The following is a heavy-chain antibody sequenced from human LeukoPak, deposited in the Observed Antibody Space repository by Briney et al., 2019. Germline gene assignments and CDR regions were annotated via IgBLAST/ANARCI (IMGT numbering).Heavy chain of an antibody. D-gene: IGHD3-10*01. CDR1: GGSISSYY. Sequence: SETLSLTCIVSGGSISSYYWSWIRQPPGKGLEWIGYIYYSGSTNYNPSLKSRVTISVDTSKNQFSLKLGSVTAADTAVYYCARSTVRGVKAIDYWGQGTLVTVSS. CDR2: IYYSGST. J-gene: IGHJ4*02. CDR3: ARSTVRGVKAIDY. V-gene: IGHV4-59*01.